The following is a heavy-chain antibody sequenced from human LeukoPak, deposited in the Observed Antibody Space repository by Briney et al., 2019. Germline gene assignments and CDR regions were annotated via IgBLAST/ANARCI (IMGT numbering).Heavy chain of an antibody. CDR1: GYTFISYY. CDR3: ARDLDYYGSGYGAFDI. J-gene: IGHJ3*02. D-gene: IGHD3-10*01. V-gene: IGHV1-46*01. CDR2: INPSGGST. Sequence: ASVRVSCKASGYTFISYYMHWVRQAPGQGLEWMGIINPSGGSTSYAQTFQGRVTMTRDTSTSTVYMELSSLRSEDTAVYYCARDLDYYGSGYGAFDIWGQGTMVTVSS.